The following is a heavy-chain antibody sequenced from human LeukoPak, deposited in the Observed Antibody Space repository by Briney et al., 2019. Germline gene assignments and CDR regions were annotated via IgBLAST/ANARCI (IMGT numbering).Heavy chain of an antibody. D-gene: IGHD2-2*01. CDR1: GYTFTGYY. Sequence: ASVKVSCKGSGYTFTGYYMHWGRQAPGQGNEGMGWINPKSGAPNSAQTFPGRVTMPRSTSNSTAYMELSRLRSDDTAVYYCGREISGYCSRTSCYHPAYWGQGTLVSVSS. J-gene: IGHJ1*01. CDR3: GREISGYCSRTSCYHPAY. V-gene: IGHV1-2*02. CDR2: INPKSGAP.